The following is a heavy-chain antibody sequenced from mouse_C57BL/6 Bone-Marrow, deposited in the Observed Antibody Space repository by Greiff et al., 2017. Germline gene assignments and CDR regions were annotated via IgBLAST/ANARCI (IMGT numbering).Heavy chain of an antibody. CDR1: GYSITSGYY. CDR3: ARGVGRAMDY. V-gene: IGHV3-6*02. D-gene: IGHD4-1*01. Sequence: DVKLQESGPGLVKPSQSLSLTCSVTGYSITSGYYCNWIRQSPGNKLEWMGYISYDGSNNYNPSLKNRISITRDTSKNQFFLKLNSVTTEDTATYYCARGVGRAMDYWGQGTSVTVSS. J-gene: IGHJ4*01. CDR2: ISYDGSN.